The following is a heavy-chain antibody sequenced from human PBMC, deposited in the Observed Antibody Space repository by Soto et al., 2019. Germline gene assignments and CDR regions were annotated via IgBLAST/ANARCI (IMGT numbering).Heavy chain of an antibody. CDR2: INSDGSST. Sequence: EVQLVESGGGLVQPGGSLRLSCAASGFTFSSYWMHWVRQAPGKGLVWVSRINSDGSSTSYADSVKGRFTISRDNAKNTLYLQMNSLRAEDTALYYCARDLSYRSGASCYLYYYYGMDVWGQGTTVTCSS. CDR1: GFTFSSYW. V-gene: IGHV3-74*01. J-gene: IGHJ6*02. D-gene: IGHD2-15*01. CDR3: ARDLSYRSGASCYLYYYYGMDV.